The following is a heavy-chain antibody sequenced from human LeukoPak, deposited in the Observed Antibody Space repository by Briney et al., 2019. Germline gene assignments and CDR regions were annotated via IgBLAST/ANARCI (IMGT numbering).Heavy chain of an antibody. CDR1: GFTFSSYS. V-gene: IGHV3-21*04. J-gene: IGHJ4*02. CDR3: ARGAPPIRYFDWLLREFDY. Sequence: KTGGSLRLSCAASGFTFSSYSMNWVRQAPGKGLEWVSSISSSSSYIYYADSVKGRFTISRDNAKNSLYLQMNSLRAEDTAVYYCARGAPPIRYFDWLLREFDYWGQGTLVTVSS. D-gene: IGHD3-9*01. CDR2: ISSSSSYI.